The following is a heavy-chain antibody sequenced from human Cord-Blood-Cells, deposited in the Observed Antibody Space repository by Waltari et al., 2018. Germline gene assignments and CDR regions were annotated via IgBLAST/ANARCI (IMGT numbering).Heavy chain of an antibody. Sequence: QVQLQESGPGLVKPSETLSLTCTVSGGSISSYYWSWIRQPPGKGLEWIGYIYYSGSTNYNPSLKSRVTISVDTSKNQFSRKLSSVTAADTAVYYCARLGYCSGGSCYTHGAFDIWGQGTMVTVSS. CDR1: GGSISSYY. CDR3: ARLGYCSGGSCYTHGAFDI. J-gene: IGHJ3*02. D-gene: IGHD2-15*01. CDR2: IYYSGST. V-gene: IGHV4-59*08.